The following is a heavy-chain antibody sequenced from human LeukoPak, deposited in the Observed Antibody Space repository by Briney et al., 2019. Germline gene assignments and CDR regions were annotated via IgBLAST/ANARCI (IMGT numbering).Heavy chain of an antibody. CDR2: FDPEDGET. V-gene: IGHV1-24*01. D-gene: IGHD3-22*01. CDR1: GGTFSSYA. Sequence: ASVKVSCKASGGTFSSYAISWVRQAPGKGLEWMGGFDPEDGETIYAQKFQGRVTMTEDTSTDTAYMELSSLRSEDTAVYYCATVHDSSGSYDYWGQGTLVTVSS. CDR3: ATVHDSSGSYDY. J-gene: IGHJ4*02.